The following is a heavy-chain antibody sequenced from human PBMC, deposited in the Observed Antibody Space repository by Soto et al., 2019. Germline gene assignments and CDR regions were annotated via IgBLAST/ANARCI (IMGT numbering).Heavy chain of an antibody. D-gene: IGHD5-12*01. CDR1: GASIGTNNW. V-gene: IGHV4-4*02. Sequence: QVQLQESGPGLVEPSGTLSLTCAVSGASIGTNNWWSWVRQPPGKGLEWIGEVYHSGTTNCNPSLKSRVTISIDKSKDQFSLTLTSMAAADTALYYWAVPGRGDFDYWSQGTLVTVSS. J-gene: IGHJ4*02. CDR3: AVPGRGDFDY. CDR2: VYHSGTT.